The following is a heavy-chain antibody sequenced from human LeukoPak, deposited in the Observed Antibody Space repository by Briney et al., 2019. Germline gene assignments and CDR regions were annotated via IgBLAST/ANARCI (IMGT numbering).Heavy chain of an antibody. D-gene: IGHD5-18*01. Sequence: SQTLSLTCTVSGGSISSGDPFWSWIRQPPGKGLESIAYISYSGTTYYSPSLKSRLSISVDTSENQFSLKLTSVTAADTAVYYCARGRGYGFGTDYWGQGTLVTVSS. V-gene: IGHV4-30-4*01. J-gene: IGHJ4*02. CDR2: ISYSGTT. CDR3: ARGRGYGFGTDY. CDR1: GGSISSGDPF.